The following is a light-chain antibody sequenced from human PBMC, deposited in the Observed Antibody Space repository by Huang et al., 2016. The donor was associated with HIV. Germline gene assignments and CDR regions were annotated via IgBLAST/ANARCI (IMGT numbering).Light chain of an antibody. J-gene: IGKJ1*01. CDR3: QQYYASPQT. CDR2: GSS. Sequence: DIVMAQSPVSLAVSLVAWATLTCRSSQSVFSTSTNKDYLAWFQQKPGQTPKLLLFGSSTHEVGVPDRLSGSGSGTHFTLTIANLEADDAAIYYCQQYYASPQTFGQGTRV. V-gene: IGKV4-1*01. CDR1: QSVFSTSTNKDY.